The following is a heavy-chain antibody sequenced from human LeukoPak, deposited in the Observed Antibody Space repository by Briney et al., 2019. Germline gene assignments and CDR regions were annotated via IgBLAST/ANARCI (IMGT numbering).Heavy chain of an antibody. CDR1: GFTFSSYS. Sequence: GGSLRLSCAASGFTFSSYSMNWVRQAPGKGLEWVSSISSSSSSYIYYADSVKGRFTISRDNAKNSLYLQMNSLRAEDTAVYYCARDNVSSYDFWSGYNWGYYYYYMDVWGKGTTVTVSS. CDR3: ARDNVSSYDFWSGYNWGYYYYYMDV. CDR2: ISSSSSSYI. J-gene: IGHJ6*03. D-gene: IGHD3-3*01. V-gene: IGHV3-21*01.